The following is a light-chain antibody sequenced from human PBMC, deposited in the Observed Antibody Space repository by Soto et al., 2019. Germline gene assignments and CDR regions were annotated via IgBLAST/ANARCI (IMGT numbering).Light chain of an antibody. CDR3: SSYAGSDNLV. J-gene: IGLJ2*01. CDR2: EVS. Sequence: QSVLTQPPSASGSPGQSVTISCTGTSSDVGGYNYVSWYQQHPGKAPKLMIYEVSQRPSGVPDRFSGSKSGNTASLTVSGLQAEDEADYYCSSYAGSDNLVFGGGTKLTVI. V-gene: IGLV2-8*01. CDR1: SSDVGGYNY.